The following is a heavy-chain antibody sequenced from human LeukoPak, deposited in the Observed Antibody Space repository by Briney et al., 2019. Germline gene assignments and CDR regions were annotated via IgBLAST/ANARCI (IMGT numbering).Heavy chain of an antibody. D-gene: IGHD1-1*01. CDR2: ISGSTSST. CDR1: GVAFSSYA. V-gene: IGHV3-23*01. CDR3: ARNVDLGY. J-gene: IGHJ4*02. Sequence: PGGSLRLSCAASGVAFSSYAMGWVRQAPGKGLEWVSSISGSTSSTYYADSVKGRFTISRDNSKTTLYLQMNSLRAEDTAVYYCARNVDLGYWGQGTLVTVSS.